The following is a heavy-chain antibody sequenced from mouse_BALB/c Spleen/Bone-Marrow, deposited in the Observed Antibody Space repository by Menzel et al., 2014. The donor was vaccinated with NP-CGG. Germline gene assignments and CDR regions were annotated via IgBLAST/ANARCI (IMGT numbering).Heavy chain of an antibody. CDR2: IDPSNGHT. Sequence: QVQLKQSGAELVKPGASVKLSCKASGYTFTSYWMHWVKQRPGQGLEWIGEIDPSNGHTNYNEKFKNKATLTVDKSSSTAYMQLSSLTSEDSAVYYCARSTTVVVRYWYFDVWGAGTTVTVSS. CDR1: GYTFTSYW. V-gene: IGHV1S81*02. J-gene: IGHJ1*01. D-gene: IGHD1-1*01. CDR3: ARSTTVVVRYWYFDV.